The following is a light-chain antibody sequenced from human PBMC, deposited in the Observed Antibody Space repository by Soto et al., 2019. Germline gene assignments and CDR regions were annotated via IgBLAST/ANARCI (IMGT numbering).Light chain of an antibody. J-gene: IGKJ4*01. V-gene: IGKV3-15*01. CDR3: QQYNNWPPLT. CDR1: QSVGSN. CDR2: GAS. Sequence: EIVMTQSPATLSVSPGDRATLSCRASQSVGSNLAWYQQKPGQAPRLLIYGASTRATGIPARFSGSGSGTGFTLTISSLQSEDFAVYYCQQYNNWPPLTFGGGTKVAIK.